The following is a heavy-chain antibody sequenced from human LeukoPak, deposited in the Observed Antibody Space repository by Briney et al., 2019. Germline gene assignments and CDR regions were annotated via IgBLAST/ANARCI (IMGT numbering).Heavy chain of an antibody. Sequence: ASVKVSCKASGYTFTSYDINWVRQATGQGLEWMGWMNPKSGNTGYAQKFQGRVTMTRSTSMSTAYMELSSLRSEDTAVYYCASPNPLRFLEWLPHTDAFDIWGQGTMVTVSS. CDR1: GYTFTSYD. CDR2: MNPKSGNT. V-gene: IGHV1-8*01. J-gene: IGHJ3*02. D-gene: IGHD3-3*01. CDR3: ASPNPLRFLEWLPHTDAFDI.